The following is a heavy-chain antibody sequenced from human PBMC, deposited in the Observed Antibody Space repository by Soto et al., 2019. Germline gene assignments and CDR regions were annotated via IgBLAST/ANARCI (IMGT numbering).Heavy chain of an antibody. CDR2: ISYDGSNK. J-gene: IGHJ4*02. D-gene: IGHD4-4*01. CDR1: GLTFSSYA. CDR3: AAPDYSSPALQY. V-gene: IGHV3-30-3*01. Sequence: GGSLRLSCAASGLTFSSYAMHFLLQAPGKGLEWVAVISYDGSNKYYADSVKGRFTISRDNSKNTLYLQMNSLRAEDTAVYYCAAPDYSSPALQYWGQGTLVTVSS.